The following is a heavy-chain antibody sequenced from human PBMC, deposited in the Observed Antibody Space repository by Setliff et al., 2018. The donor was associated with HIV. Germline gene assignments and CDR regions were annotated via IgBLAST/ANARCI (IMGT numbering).Heavy chain of an antibody. J-gene: IGHJ6*02. Sequence: SETLSLTCIVSGGSISSSSYYWGWIRQPPGKGLEWIGTVYYSGSTYYNPSLKSRVTISVDTSENQFSLKLSSVTAADTAVYYCARDDSSGWHFYYYYGMDVWGQGTTVTVSS. V-gene: IGHV4-39*07. D-gene: IGHD6-19*01. CDR3: ARDDSSGWHFYYYYGMDV. CDR1: GGSISSSSYY. CDR2: VYYSGST.